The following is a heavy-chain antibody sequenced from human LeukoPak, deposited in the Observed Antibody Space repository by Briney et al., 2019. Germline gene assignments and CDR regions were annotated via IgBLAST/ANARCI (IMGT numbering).Heavy chain of an antibody. CDR1: GFTFSSYA. CDR3: AKDLGYCTNGVCYNHFDY. V-gene: IGHV3-23*01. Sequence: GGSLRLSCAASGFTFSSYAMSWVRQAPGKGLEWVSGISGSGGSTYYADSVKGRFTISRDNSKNTLYLQMNSLRSEETAVYYCAKDLGYCTNGVCYNHFDYWGQGTLVTVSS. D-gene: IGHD2-8*01. J-gene: IGHJ4*02. CDR2: ISGSGGST.